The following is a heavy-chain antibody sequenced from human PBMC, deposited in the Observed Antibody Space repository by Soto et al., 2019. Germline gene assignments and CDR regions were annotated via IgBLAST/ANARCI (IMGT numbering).Heavy chain of an antibody. CDR3: SGFSPPRKSYDSNPGWFDP. CDR2: VSSTGNT. J-gene: IGHJ5*02. V-gene: IGHV4-59*01. CDR1: GGSLNSYY. Sequence: PSETLSLTCTVSGGSLNSYYWTWSRQSPGKGLEWMGYVSSTGNTTDNPSLRSRVTLSLDTSTNEGCLSLASVTAADPSVSFCSGFSPPRKSYDSNPGWFDPWGQGISVTVAS. D-gene: IGHD3-22*01.